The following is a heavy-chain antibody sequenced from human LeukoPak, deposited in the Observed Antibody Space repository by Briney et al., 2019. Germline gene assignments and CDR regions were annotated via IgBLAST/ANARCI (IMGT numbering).Heavy chain of an antibody. V-gene: IGHV1-69*04. CDR3: ASGKVAIESGFDY. Sequence: SVKVSCKASGGTFSSYAISWVRQAPGQGLEWMGRIIPILGIANYAQKFQGRVTITADKSTSTAYMELSSLRSEDTAVYYCASGKVAIESGFDYWGQGTLVTVSS. J-gene: IGHJ4*02. CDR2: IIPILGIA. CDR1: GGTFSSYA. D-gene: IGHD5-12*01.